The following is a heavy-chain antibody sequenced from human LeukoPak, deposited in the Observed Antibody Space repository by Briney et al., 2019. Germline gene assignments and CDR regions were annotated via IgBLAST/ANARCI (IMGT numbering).Heavy chain of an antibody. Sequence: SETLSLTCAVSGGSISSGGYSWSWIRQPPGKGLEWIGYIYYSGSTYYNPSLKSRVTISVDTSKNQFSLKLSSVTAADTAVYYCARASWFGTEKVDYWGQGTLVTVSS. CDR2: IYYSGST. J-gene: IGHJ4*02. CDR3: ARASWFGTEKVDY. V-gene: IGHV4-30-4*07. D-gene: IGHD3-10*01. CDR1: GGSISSGGYS.